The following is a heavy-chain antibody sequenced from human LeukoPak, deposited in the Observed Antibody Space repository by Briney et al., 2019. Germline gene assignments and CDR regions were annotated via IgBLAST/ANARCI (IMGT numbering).Heavy chain of an antibody. D-gene: IGHD3-22*01. CDR3: ARAPLPYYYDSSVQGVPYYFDY. V-gene: IGHV4-30-4*01. CDR2: IYYSGST. Sequence: PSETLSLTCTVSGGSISSGDYYWSWIRQPPGKGLEWLGYIYYSGSTYYNPSLKSRVTISVDTSKNQFSLKLSSVTAADTAVYYCARAPLPYYYDSSVQGVPYYFDYWGQGTLVTVSS. CDR1: GGSISSGDYY. J-gene: IGHJ4*02.